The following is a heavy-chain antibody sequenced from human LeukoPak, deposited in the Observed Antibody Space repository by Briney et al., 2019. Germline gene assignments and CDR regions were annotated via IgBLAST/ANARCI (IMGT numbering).Heavy chain of an antibody. CDR3: ARDHNWNDEVTLDY. J-gene: IGHJ4*02. V-gene: IGHV3-21*01. CDR1: GFTFSSYS. CDR2: ISSSSSYI. Sequence: PGGSLRLSCAASGFTFSSYSMNWVRQAPGKGLEWVSSISSSSSYIYYADSVKGRFTISRDNAKNSLYLQMNSLRAEDTAVYYCARDHNWNDEVTLDYWGQGTLVTVSS. D-gene: IGHD1-20*01.